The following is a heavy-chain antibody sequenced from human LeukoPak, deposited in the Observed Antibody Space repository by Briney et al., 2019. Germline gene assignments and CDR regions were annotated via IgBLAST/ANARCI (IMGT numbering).Heavy chain of an antibody. V-gene: IGHV4-4*07. Sequence: KASETLSLTCTVSGGSISSYYWSWIRQPAGKGLEWIGRIYTSGSTNYNPSLKSRVTMSVDTSKNQFSLKLSSVTAADTAVYYCARDRAVTTSLDYYYYYMDVWGEGTTVTVSS. CDR1: GGSISSYY. CDR3: ARDRAVTTSLDYYYYYMDV. J-gene: IGHJ6*03. D-gene: IGHD4-17*01. CDR2: IYTSGST.